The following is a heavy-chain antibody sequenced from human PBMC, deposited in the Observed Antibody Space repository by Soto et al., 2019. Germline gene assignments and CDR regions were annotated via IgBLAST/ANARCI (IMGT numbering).Heavy chain of an antibody. CDR2: IYYSGST. J-gene: IGHJ4*02. V-gene: IGHV4-31*03. CDR3: ASGGGLERRNTDSQ. Sequence: QVQLQETGPGLVKPSQTLSLTCTVSGGSISSGGYYWSWIRQHPGKGLEGIGYIYYSGSTYYNPSLNSRITQYLSPSKNQFSLKLSSVTAADTAVYYCASGGGLERRNTDSQWGQGTLVTVSS. D-gene: IGHD1-1*01. CDR1: GGSISSGGYY.